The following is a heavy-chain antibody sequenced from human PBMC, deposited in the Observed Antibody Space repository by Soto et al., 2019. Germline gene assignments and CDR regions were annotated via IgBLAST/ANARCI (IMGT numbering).Heavy chain of an antibody. CDR1: GFTFSSYG. CDR3: AKDLTMIVVTYGMGV. D-gene: IGHD3-22*01. CDR2: ISYDGSNK. Sequence: QVQLVESGGGVVQPGRSLRLSCAASGFTFSSYGMHWVRQAPGKGLEWVAVISYDGSNKYYADSVKGRFTISRDNSKNTLYLQMNSLRAEDTAVYYCAKDLTMIVVTYGMGVWGQGTTVTVSS. V-gene: IGHV3-30*18. J-gene: IGHJ6*02.